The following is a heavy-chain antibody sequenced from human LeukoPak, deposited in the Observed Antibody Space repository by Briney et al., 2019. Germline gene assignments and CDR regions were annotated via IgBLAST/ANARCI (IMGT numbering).Heavy chain of an antibody. CDR3: HYYGMDV. J-gene: IGHJ6*02. CDR2: IRGSGDST. CDR1: GFTFSSYA. V-gene: IGHV3-23*01. Sequence: GGSLRLSRAASGFTFSSYAMNWVRQAPGKGLEWVSTIRGSGDSTYYADSVKGRFTISRDNSKNTLYLQMNSLRAEDTAVYYCHYYGMDVWGQGTTVTVSS.